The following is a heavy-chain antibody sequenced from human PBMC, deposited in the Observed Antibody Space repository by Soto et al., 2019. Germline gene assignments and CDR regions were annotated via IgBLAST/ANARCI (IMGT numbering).Heavy chain of an antibody. CDR3: AREYREDTIFGVVISNWFDP. CDR1: GVSIGSHF. D-gene: IGHD3-3*01. Sequence: SLTCSVSGVSIGSHFWSWIRQPPGKGLEWIGYIYYSGSTNYNPSLKSRVTISVDTSKNQFSLKLSSVTAADTAVYYCAREYREDTIFGVVISNWFDPWGQGTLVTVSS. J-gene: IGHJ5*02. CDR2: IYYSGST. V-gene: IGHV4-59*11.